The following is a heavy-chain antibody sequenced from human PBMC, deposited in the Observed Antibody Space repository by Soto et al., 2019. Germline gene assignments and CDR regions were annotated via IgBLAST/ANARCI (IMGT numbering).Heavy chain of an antibody. D-gene: IGHD1-26*01. Sequence: QVQLLDSGGGVVQPGRSLRLSCVASGFTLTTNGMHWVRQAPGQGLEWVTVISSDGSSYYYGDSVRGRFPISRDTSKNTLVLERNSLTTADTGVYYRAQDRGLAESGTWSHYYYGMDVWGKGTSFTVS. CDR2: ISSDGSSY. J-gene: IGHJ6*04. CDR1: GFTLTTNG. V-gene: IGHV3-30*18. CDR3: AQDRGLAESGTWSHYYYGMDV.